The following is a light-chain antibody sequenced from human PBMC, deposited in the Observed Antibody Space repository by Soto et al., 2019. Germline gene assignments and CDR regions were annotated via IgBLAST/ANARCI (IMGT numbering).Light chain of an antibody. CDR1: QTISSW. V-gene: IGKV1-5*03. CDR2: KAS. J-gene: IGKJ1*01. Sequence: DIQMTQSPSTLSGSVGDRVTIPCRASQTISSWLAWYQQKPGKATKLLIYKASTLKSGVPSRFSGSGSGTEFTLTISSLQPDDFATYYCQQYNSYSGAFGQGTKVDIK. CDR3: QQYNSYSGA.